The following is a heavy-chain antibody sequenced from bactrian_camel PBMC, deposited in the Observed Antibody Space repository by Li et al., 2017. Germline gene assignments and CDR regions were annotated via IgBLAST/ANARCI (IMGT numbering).Heavy chain of an antibody. CDR2: QDSHGVV. V-gene: IGHV3S53*01. CDR1: GGTYITRC. Sequence: HVQLVESGGGSVQAGGSLKLSCRASGGTYITRCLGWFRQAARKEREGIAAQDSHGVVNYADSVKGRFTISRDVAVNTLSLQMNGLNPDDTAMYYCAARRTGLCDGLMESAYTYWGRGTQVTVS. D-gene: IGHD1*01. J-gene: IGHJ4*01. CDR3: AARRTGLCDGLMESAYTY.